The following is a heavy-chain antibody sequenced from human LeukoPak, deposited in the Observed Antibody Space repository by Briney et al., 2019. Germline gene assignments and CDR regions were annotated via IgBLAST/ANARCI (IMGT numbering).Heavy chain of an antibody. CDR3: ARGTTTVTTN. J-gene: IGHJ4*02. CDR1: GGSISSSSYY. Sequence: SETLSLTCTVSGGSISSSSYYWGWIRQPPGKGLEWIGEINHSGSTNYNPSLKSRVTISVDTSKNQFSLKLSSVTAADTAVYYCARGTTTVTTNWGQGTLVTVSS. CDR2: INHSGST. D-gene: IGHD4-17*01. V-gene: IGHV4-39*07.